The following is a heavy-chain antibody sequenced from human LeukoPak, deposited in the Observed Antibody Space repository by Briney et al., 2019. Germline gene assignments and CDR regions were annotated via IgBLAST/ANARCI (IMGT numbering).Heavy chain of an antibody. Sequence: GASVKVSCKASGYTFTSYDINWVRQATGQELEWMGWMNPNSGNTGYAQKFQGRVTMTRNTSISTAYMELSSLRSEDTAVYYCALNYYDSSGFEFDYWGQGTLVTVSS. CDR1: GYTFTSYD. CDR3: ALNYYDSSGFEFDY. J-gene: IGHJ4*02. V-gene: IGHV1-8*01. CDR2: MNPNSGNT. D-gene: IGHD3-22*01.